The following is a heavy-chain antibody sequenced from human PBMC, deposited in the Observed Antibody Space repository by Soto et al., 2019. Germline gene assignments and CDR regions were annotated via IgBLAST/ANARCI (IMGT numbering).Heavy chain of an antibody. CDR3: ARVSHFSTLYYYYGMDV. J-gene: IGHJ6*02. CDR2: ISDIGST. CDR1: GASISNSY. V-gene: IGHV4-59*01. D-gene: IGHD3-3*02. Sequence: PSETLSLTCTVSGASISNSYWSWIRQPPGKGLEWIGYISDIGSTNYNPSLKSRVTISVDTSKNQFSMKLSSVTAADTAVYYCARVSHFSTLYYYYGMDVWGQGTTVTVSS.